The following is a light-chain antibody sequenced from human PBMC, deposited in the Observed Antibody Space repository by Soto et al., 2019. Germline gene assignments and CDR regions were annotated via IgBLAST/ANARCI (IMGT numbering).Light chain of an antibody. V-gene: IGLV2-14*01. CDR1: SSDVGGYNY. Sequence: QSALTQPASVSGSPGQSITISCTGTSSDVGGYNYVSWYQQHPGKAPKLMIYDVSNRPSGVSNRFSGSKSGNTASLTISELQAEDEADYYCSSYTSSSNSVFGGGTKLTVL. CDR2: DVS. CDR3: SSYTSSSNSV. J-gene: IGLJ2*01.